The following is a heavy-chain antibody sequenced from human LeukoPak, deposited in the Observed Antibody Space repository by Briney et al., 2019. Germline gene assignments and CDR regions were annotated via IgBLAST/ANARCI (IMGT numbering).Heavy chain of an antibody. V-gene: IGHV3-48*03. D-gene: IGHD3-10*01. CDR2: ISSSGSTI. J-gene: IGHJ4*02. Sequence: GGSLRLSCAASGFTFSSYEMNWVRQAPGKGLEWVSYISSSGSTIYYADSVKGRFTISRDNAKNSLYLQMNSLRAEDTAVYYCAREHYYGSGSDCWGQGTLVTVSS. CDR1: GFTFSSYE. CDR3: AREHYYGSGSDC.